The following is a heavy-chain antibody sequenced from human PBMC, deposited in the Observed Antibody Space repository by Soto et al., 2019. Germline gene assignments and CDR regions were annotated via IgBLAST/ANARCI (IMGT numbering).Heavy chain of an antibody. D-gene: IGHD4-17*01. J-gene: IGHJ4*02. Sequence: QVQLVESGGGVVQPGRSLRLSCAASGFTFSSYGMHWVRQAPGKGLEWVAVIWYDGSNKYYADSVKGRFTISRDNSKHTLYLQMNSLRAEDTAVYYCAREGDYGGYFDYWGQGTLVTVSS. V-gene: IGHV3-33*01. CDR1: GFTFSSYG. CDR3: AREGDYGGYFDY. CDR2: IWYDGSNK.